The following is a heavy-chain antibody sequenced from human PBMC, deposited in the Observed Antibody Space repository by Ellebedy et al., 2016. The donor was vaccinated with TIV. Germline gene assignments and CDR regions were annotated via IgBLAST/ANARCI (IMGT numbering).Heavy chain of an antibody. V-gene: IGHV1-18*04. CDR2: ISAFNGDT. D-gene: IGHD2-15*01. Sequence: ASVKVSCKASGYTFSSFGITWVRQAPGQGLEWMGWISAFNGDTNYVQKLQGRVTMTSDTSTSTAYMELRSLRSDDTAVYYCARVIGLRDCSGDICSPPPPLDHWGQGTLVTVSS. J-gene: IGHJ4*02. CDR3: ARVIGLRDCSGDICSPPPPLDH. CDR1: GYTFSSFG.